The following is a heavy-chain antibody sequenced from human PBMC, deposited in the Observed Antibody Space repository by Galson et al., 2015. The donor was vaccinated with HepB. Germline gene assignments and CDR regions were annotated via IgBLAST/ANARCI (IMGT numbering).Heavy chain of an antibody. Sequence: SLRLSCAASGFTFSSYAMSWVRQAPGKGLEWVSAISGSGGSTYYADSVKGRFTISRDNSKNTLYLQMNSLRAEDTAVYYCAKDSSPVDYYYYGMDVWGQGTTVTVSS. D-gene: IGHD4-23*01. CDR1: GFTFSSYA. J-gene: IGHJ6*02. CDR3: AKDSSPVDYYYYGMDV. V-gene: IGHV3-23*01. CDR2: ISGSGGST.